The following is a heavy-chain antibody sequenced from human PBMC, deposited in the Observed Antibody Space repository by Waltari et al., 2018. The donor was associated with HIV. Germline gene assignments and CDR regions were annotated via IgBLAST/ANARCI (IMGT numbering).Heavy chain of an antibody. Sequence: QVQLQESGPGLVKPSETLSLTCSVSDYSITSGYYWGWIRQSPGRGLEWIGSISHSGTTVYSPSLKSRVTLCRDTSKNQFFLKLTSATAEDTAVYYCASTYYDLLEGWYFDFWGQGRLVTVSS. CDR3: ASTYYDLLEGWYFDF. V-gene: IGHV4-38-2*02. D-gene: IGHD3-3*01. CDR1: DYSITSGYY. J-gene: IGHJ4*02. CDR2: ISHSGTT.